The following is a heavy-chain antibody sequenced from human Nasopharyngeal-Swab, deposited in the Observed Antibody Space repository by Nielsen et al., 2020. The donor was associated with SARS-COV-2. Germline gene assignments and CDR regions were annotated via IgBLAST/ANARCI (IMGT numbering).Heavy chain of an antibody. D-gene: IGHD2-2*01. CDR1: GYTFTSYY. CDR2: INPSGGST. V-gene: IGHV1-46*01. J-gene: IGHJ5*02. Sequence: ASVKVSCKASGYTFTSYYMHWVRQAPGQGLDWMGIINPSGGSTRYAQKFQGRVTMTRDTSTSTVYMELSSLRSEDTAVYYCARDIVVVPAARGSWFDPWGQGTLVTVSS. CDR3: ARDIVVVPAARGSWFDP.